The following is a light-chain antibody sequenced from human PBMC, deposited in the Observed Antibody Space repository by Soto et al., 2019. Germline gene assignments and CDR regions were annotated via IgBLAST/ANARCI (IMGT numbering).Light chain of an antibody. Sequence: QSVLTQPASVSGSPGQSITISCTGTSSDVGGYNFVSWYQQHPGKAPKFIIYDVRNRPSGGSNRFSGSRSGNTASLTISGLQAEYDGDYYCSSYPGSSTVIFGGGTQLTVL. CDR2: DVR. V-gene: IGLV2-14*03. J-gene: IGLJ2*01. CDR1: SSDVGGYNF. CDR3: SSYPGSSTVI.